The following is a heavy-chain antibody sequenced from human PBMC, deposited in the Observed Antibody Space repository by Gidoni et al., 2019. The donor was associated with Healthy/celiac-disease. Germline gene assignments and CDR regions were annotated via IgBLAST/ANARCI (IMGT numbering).Heavy chain of an antibody. J-gene: IGHJ4*02. CDR3: ARDRAYYYDSSGSRPGFDY. V-gene: IGHV3-21*01. Sequence: EVQLVESGGGMVKPGGSMRLSCAASGFPFSSYSMNWVRQAPGKGLEWVSSISSSSSYIYYADSVKGRFTISRDNAKNSLYLQMNSLRAEDTAVYYCARDRAYYYDSSGSRPGFDYWGQGTLVTVSS. CDR1: GFPFSSYS. D-gene: IGHD3-22*01. CDR2: ISSSSSYI.